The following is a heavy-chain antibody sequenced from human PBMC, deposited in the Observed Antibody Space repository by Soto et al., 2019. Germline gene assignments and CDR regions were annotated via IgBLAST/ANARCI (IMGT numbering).Heavy chain of an antibody. D-gene: IGHD2-15*01. CDR3: AKDRYCSGGTCAGGMDG. J-gene: IGHJ6*02. CDR1: GFTFTNYD. CDR2: ISYDESKK. V-gene: IGHV3-30*18. Sequence: QVQLVESGGGVVQPGRSLRLSCEASGFTFTNYDMHWVRQAPGKGLEWVAVISYDESKKLYVDSVKGRFAISRDNSKNTLFLQRSSLGADDTAMYYCAKDRYCSGGTCAGGMDGWGQGTTVTVSS.